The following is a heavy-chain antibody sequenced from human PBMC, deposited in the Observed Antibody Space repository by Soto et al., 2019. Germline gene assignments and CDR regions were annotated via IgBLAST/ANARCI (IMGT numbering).Heavy chain of an antibody. D-gene: IGHD2-8*02. CDR1: GGSDVFNNYP. CDR3: ARHYPTAGSGAGWFDT. CDR2: IITMFNTA. Sequence: QVLLVQSGAEIKKPASSVKVSCKASGGSDVFNNYPVSWVRQAPGQGLEWMGAIITMFNTADYAQRFLGRVTITADEFTRTVYMELTSLTSDDTAVYYCARHYPTAGSGAGWFDTWGQGTLVTVSS. V-gene: IGHV1-69*01. J-gene: IGHJ5*02.